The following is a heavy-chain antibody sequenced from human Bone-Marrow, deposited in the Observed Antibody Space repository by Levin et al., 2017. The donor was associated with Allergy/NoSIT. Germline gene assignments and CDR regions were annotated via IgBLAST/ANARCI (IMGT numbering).Heavy chain of an antibody. CDR1: GFTFDDYA. Sequence: GGSLRLSCAASGFTFDDYAMHWVRQAPGKGLEWVSGISWNSGSIGYADSVKGRFTISRDNAKNSLYLQMNSLRAEDTALYYCAKDKSVDNAFDIWGQGTMVTVSS. CDR3: AKDKSVDNAFDI. V-gene: IGHV3-9*01. CDR2: ISWNSGSI. J-gene: IGHJ3*02.